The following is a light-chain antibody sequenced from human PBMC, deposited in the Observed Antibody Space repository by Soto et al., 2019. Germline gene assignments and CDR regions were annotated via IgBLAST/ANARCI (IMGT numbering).Light chain of an antibody. CDR1: QRLVHSDGNTY. CDR2: KVS. Sequence: DIVMTQTPLSSPVILGQPASISFRSSQRLVHSDGNTYLSCLQQRPGQPARLLIYKVSKRFSGVPDRFSGSRAGTDFTLQSRRVEAEDVGVYDCTQVTQFLTFGGGTKVDIK. CDR3: TQVTQFLT. V-gene: IGKV2-24*01. J-gene: IGKJ4*01.